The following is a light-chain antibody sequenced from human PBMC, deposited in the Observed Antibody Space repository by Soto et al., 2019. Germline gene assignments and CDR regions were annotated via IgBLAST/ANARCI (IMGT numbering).Light chain of an antibody. CDR3: QQDNKFSLT. CDR2: KAS. CDR1: QSIDKW. V-gene: IGKV1-5*03. J-gene: IGKJ1*01. Sequence: DIQMTQSPSTLSASVGDRVTIACRASQSIDKWVAWSKQKPVKAPKILIWKASLLQNGVPSRFSGGGSGTEFTLTISSLQPDDVGSYFWQQDNKFSLTSGQGTKVEIK.